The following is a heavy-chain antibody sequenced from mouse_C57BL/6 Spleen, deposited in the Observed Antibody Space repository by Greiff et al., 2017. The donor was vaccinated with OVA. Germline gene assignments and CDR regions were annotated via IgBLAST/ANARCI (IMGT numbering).Heavy chain of an antibody. J-gene: IGHJ3*01. CDR1: GFTFTDYY. CDR3: ARSYDYGAWFAY. Sequence: EVQVVESGGGLVQPGGSLSLSCAASGFTFTDYYMSWVRQPPGKALEWLGFIRNKANGYTTEYSASVKGRFTISRDNSQSILYLQMNALRAEDSATYYCARSYDYGAWFAYWGQGTLVTVSA. D-gene: IGHD2-4*01. CDR2: IRNKANGYTT. V-gene: IGHV7-3*01.